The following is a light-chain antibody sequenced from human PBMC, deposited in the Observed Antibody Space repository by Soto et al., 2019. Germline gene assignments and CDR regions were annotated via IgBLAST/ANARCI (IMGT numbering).Light chain of an antibody. CDR1: QGITNS. V-gene: IGKV1-9*01. CDR2: ADS. Sequence: DIQLTQSPSFQSASVGERVTITCPASQGITNSLAWYQQKPGKAPNLLIYADSTLQGGVPSRFSGSGSGTDFTLTISSLQPEDFATYYCQQLTSNPLTFGGGTKVEIK. CDR3: QQLTSNPLT. J-gene: IGKJ4*01.